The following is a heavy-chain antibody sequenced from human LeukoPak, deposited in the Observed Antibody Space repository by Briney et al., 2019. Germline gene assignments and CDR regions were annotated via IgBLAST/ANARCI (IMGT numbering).Heavy chain of an antibody. CDR1: GFTFSSYW. D-gene: IGHD4-17*01. Sequence: PGGSLGLCCAASGFTFSSYWMSWVRQASGKGLEWVASIKQDGSEKYYVDSVKGRFTISRDNAKNSLYLQMNSLRAEDTALYYCARAPGEGWFDPWGQGTLVTVSS. V-gene: IGHV3-7*01. CDR2: IKQDGSEK. CDR3: ARAPGEGWFDP. J-gene: IGHJ5*02.